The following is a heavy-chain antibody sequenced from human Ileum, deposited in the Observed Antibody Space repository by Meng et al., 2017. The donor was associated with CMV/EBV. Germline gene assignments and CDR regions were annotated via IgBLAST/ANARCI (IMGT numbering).Heavy chain of an antibody. CDR3: ARGAVTYYGMDV. CDR2: ISSDSKYI. V-gene: IGHV3-21*01. CDR1: GFTFSYYY. J-gene: IGHJ6*02. Sequence: GESLKISCAASGFTFSYYYMSGVRQAPGKGLEWVSSISSDSKYIWYADTLKGRITISRDNAENSLYLQMNGLRGEDTAVYYCARGAVTYYGMDVWGQGTTVTVS. D-gene: IGHD3-16*02.